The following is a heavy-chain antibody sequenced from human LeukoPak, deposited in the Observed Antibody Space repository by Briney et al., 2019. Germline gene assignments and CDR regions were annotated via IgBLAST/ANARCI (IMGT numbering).Heavy chain of an antibody. CDR1: GFTFSSYG. Sequence: GGSLRLSCTASGFTFSSYGMHWVRQAPGKGLEWVAFIRYDGSNKYYADSVKGRFTISRDNSKNTLYLQMNSLRAEDTAVYYCAKGAQWLVYYFDYWGQGTLVTVSS. D-gene: IGHD6-19*01. V-gene: IGHV3-30*02. CDR3: AKGAQWLVYYFDY. CDR2: IRYDGSNK. J-gene: IGHJ4*02.